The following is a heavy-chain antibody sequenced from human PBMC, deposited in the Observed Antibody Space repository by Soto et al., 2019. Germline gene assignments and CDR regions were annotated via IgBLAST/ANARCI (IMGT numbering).Heavy chain of an antibody. J-gene: IGHJ4*02. CDR3: ARRRSDSSSLGY. D-gene: IGHD6-13*01. V-gene: IGHV1-69*13. Sequence: SVKVSCKASGYTFTGYYMHWVRQAPGQGLEWMGGIIPIFGTANYAQKFQGRVTITADESTSTAYMELSSLRSEDTAVYYCARRRSDSSSLGYWGQGTLVTVSS. CDR1: GYTFTGYY. CDR2: IIPIFGTA.